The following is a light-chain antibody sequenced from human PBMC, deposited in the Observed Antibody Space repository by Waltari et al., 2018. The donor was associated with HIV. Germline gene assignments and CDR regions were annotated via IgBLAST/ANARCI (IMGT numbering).Light chain of an antibody. CDR3: SSYAGSKVL. CDR2: EVT. CDR1: SSDLGAYTS. Sequence: QSALTHPPPPPGSPGPSVTIPCTATSSDLGAYTSVSWYQQYPGKAHKLVIVEVTKRPSGFPDRVSGAKSGNTASLTVSGLQAEDEADYYCSSYAGSKVLFGGGTELTVL. J-gene: IGLJ2*01. V-gene: IGLV2-8*01.